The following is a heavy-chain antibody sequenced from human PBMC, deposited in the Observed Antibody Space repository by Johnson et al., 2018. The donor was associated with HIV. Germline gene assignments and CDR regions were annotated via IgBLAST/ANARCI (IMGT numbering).Heavy chain of an antibody. Sequence: VQLVESGGGLVKPGGSLRLSCAASGITFSNAWMSWVRQAPGKGLEWVGRIKSKTDGGTTDYAAPVKGRFTISRDDSKNTLYLQMNSLKTEDTAVYYCARAGGTHFNFWSGYNREGDAFDIWGQGTMVTVSS. D-gene: IGHD3-3*01. CDR3: ARAGGTHFNFWSGYNREGDAFDI. J-gene: IGHJ3*02. V-gene: IGHV3-15*01. CDR1: GITFSNAW. CDR2: IKSKTDGGTT.